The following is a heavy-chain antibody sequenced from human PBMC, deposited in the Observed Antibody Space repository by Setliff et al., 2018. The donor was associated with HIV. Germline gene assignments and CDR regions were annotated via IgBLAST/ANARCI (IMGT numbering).Heavy chain of an antibody. Sequence: ASVKVSCKASGYTFTSYGISWVRQAPGQGIEWMGWISAYNGNTNYAQNLQGRVTTTIDTSTSTAYMELRSLRSDDTAVYYCARERWSRYCSSSSCYRDLDYWGQGTLVTVSS. CDR3: ARERWSRYCSSSSCYRDLDY. D-gene: IGHD2-2*01. V-gene: IGHV1-18*01. CDR2: ISAYNGNT. J-gene: IGHJ4*02. CDR1: GYTFTSYG.